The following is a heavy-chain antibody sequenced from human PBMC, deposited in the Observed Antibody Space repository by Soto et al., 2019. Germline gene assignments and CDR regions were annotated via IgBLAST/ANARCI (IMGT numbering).Heavy chain of an antibody. Sequence: QVQLVQSGAEVKKPGSSVKVSCKASGGTFSSYAISWVRQAPGQGLEWMGGIIPIFGTANYAQKFQGRVPSPADESPSAAYMELSSLRSEDTAVYYCAREGGGYTPFDYWGQGTLVTVSS. V-gene: IGHV1-69*12. CDR3: AREGGGYTPFDY. D-gene: IGHD5-12*01. J-gene: IGHJ4*02. CDR2: IIPIFGTA. CDR1: GGTFSSYA.